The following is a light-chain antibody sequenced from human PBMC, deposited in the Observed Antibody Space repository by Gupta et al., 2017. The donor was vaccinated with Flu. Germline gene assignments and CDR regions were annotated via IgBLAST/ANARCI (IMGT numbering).Light chain of an antibody. Sequence: DIQMTHSPSSLSASVGDRVTITFRASQDINIYLNWYQQKPGKAPQLLIYDASNLESGVTSRFSGGGSGTDFTLTISSLQTEDFATYYCQHYNRLPPTFGGGTKVEIK. CDR2: DAS. J-gene: IGKJ4*01. V-gene: IGKV1-33*01. CDR3: QHYNRLPPT. CDR1: QDINIY.